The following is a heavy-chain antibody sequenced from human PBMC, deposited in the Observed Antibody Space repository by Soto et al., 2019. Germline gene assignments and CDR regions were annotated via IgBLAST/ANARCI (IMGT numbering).Heavy chain of an antibody. CDR3: AREGRLLGAFDV. Sequence: GGSLRLSCAVSGFPFSTYWMCWARQAPGKGLEWVANIKPDGSQGFYVDSVKGRFTISRDNSKNSLYLQMNSLTADDTAVYFCAREGRLLGAFDVWGQGTKVTVS. J-gene: IGHJ3*01. CDR2: IKPDGSQG. D-gene: IGHD5-12*01. V-gene: IGHV3-7*01. CDR1: GFPFSTYW.